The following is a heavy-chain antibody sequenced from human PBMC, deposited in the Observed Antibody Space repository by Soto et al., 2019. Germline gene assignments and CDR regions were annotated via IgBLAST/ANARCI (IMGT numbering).Heavy chain of an antibody. CDR1: GYTFTSYY. CDR2: INPSGGST. J-gene: IGHJ4*02. D-gene: IGHD6-13*01. V-gene: IGHV1-46*01. Sequence: ASVKVSCKASGYTFTSYYMHWVRQAPGQGLEWMGIINPSGGSTSYAQKFQGRVTMTRDTSTSTVYMELSSLRSEDTAVHYCARDFSRAAGTLVGYFDYWGQGTLVTVSS. CDR3: ARDFSRAAGTLVGYFDY.